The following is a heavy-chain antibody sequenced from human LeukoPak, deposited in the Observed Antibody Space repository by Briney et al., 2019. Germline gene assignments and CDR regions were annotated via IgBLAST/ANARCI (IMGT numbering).Heavy chain of an antibody. Sequence: GASVKVSCKASGYTFTGYYMHWVRQAPGQGLEWMGWINPNSGGTNYAQEFQGRVTMTRDTSISTAYMELSRLRSEDTAVYYCARDSAVGSSWYIIWYFDLWGRGTLVTVSS. J-gene: IGHJ2*01. V-gene: IGHV1-2*02. CDR3: ARDSAVGSSWYIIWYFDL. CDR1: GYTFTGYY. D-gene: IGHD6-13*01. CDR2: INPNSGGT.